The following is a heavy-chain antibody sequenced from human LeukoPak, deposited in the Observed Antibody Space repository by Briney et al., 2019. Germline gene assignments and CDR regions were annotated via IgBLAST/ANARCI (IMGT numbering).Heavy chain of an antibody. CDR2: ISYDGSNK. CDR1: GFTFSSYA. Sequence: PGGSLRLSCAASGFTFSSYAMHWVRQAPGKGLEWVAVISYDGSNKYYADSVKGRFTISRDNSKNTLYLQMNSLRAEDTAVYYCSTGGLQYYFDYWGQGTLVTVSS. D-gene: IGHD4-11*01. V-gene: IGHV3-30-3*01. J-gene: IGHJ4*02. CDR3: STGGLQYYFDY.